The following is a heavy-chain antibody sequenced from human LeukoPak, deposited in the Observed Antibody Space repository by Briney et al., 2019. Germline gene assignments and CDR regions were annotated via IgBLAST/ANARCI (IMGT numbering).Heavy chain of an antibody. CDR1: GFTFSSYA. CDR3: ARTRDGDYVSS. CDR2: VSYDGSNK. V-gene: IGHV3-30-3*01. Sequence: GGSLRLSCAASGFTFSSYAMHWVRQAPGKGLEWVAVVSYDGSNKYYADSVKGRFTISRDNSKNTLYLRMNSLRAEDTAVYYCARTRDGDYVSSWGQGTLVTVSS. J-gene: IGHJ5*02. D-gene: IGHD4-17*01.